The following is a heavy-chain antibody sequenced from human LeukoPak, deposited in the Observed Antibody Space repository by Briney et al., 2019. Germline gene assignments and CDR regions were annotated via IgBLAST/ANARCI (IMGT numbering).Heavy chain of an antibody. CDR3: ARVSPAAAGFDY. Sequence: PSQTLSLTCTVSGGSVSSGDYYWSWIRQPLGKGLEWIGYIYYSGSTYYNPSLKSRVTISVDTSKNQFSLKLSSVTAADTAVYYCARVSPAAAGFDYWGQGTLVTVSS. J-gene: IGHJ4*02. V-gene: IGHV4-30-4*01. CDR1: GGSVSSGDYY. CDR2: IYYSGST. D-gene: IGHD2-2*01.